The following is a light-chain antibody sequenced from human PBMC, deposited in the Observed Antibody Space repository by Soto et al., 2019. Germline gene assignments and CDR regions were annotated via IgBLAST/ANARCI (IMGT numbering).Light chain of an antibody. CDR1: QSVSGDY. CDR3: QQYNNWPAIT. J-gene: IGKJ5*01. CDR2: SAS. V-gene: IGKV3-20*01. Sequence: EIVLTQSPGTLSLSPGERATLSCRAIQSVSGDYLAWYQQKPGQAPRLLIYSASSRATGIPDRFSGSGSGTDFTLTISRLEPEDFAVYYCQQYNNWPAITFGQGTRLEI.